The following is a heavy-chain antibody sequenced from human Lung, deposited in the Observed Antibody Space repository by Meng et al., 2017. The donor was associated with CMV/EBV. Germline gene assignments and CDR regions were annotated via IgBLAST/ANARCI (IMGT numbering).Heavy chain of an antibody. CDR2: IREDASVL. CDR3: ATRYSGQYFDWLLPPLDY. D-gene: IGHD3-9*01. CDR1: GFTFSTHS. Sequence: GGSLRLPCVAFGFTFSTHSMTWVRQAPGKGLEWVANIREDASVLHYADSVKGRLTVSRDNAKNSLYLQMSSLSAQDTAIYYCATRYSGQYFDWLLPPLDYWGQGTLVTVSS. V-gene: IGHV3-7*01. J-gene: IGHJ4*02.